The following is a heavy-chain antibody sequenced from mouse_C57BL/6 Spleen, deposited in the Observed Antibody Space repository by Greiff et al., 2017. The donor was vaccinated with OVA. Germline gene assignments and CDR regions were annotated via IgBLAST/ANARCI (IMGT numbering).Heavy chain of an antibody. Sequence: VQLQQSGPVLVKPGASVKMSCKASGYTFTDYYMNWVKQSHGKSLEWIGVINPYNGGTSYNQKFKGKATLTVDKSSSTAYMELNSLTSEDSAVYYGAREHYYGSRGFAYWGQGTLVTVSA. CDR3: AREHYYGSRGFAY. J-gene: IGHJ3*01. D-gene: IGHD1-1*01. CDR1: GYTFTDYY. CDR2: INPYNGGT. V-gene: IGHV1-19*01.